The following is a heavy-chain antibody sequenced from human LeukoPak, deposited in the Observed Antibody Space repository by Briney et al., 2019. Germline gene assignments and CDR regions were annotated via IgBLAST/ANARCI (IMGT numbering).Heavy chain of an antibody. Sequence: GGSLRLSCAASGFTFSSYAMSWVRQAPGKGLEWVSAISGSGGSTYYADSVKGRFTISRDNSKNTLYLQMNSLRAEDTAVYYCAKHQRRGIFGVVIPRDYYMDVWGKGTTVTVSS. CDR3: AKHQRRGIFGVVIPRDYYMDV. J-gene: IGHJ6*03. D-gene: IGHD3-3*01. CDR1: GFTFSSYA. CDR2: ISGSGGST. V-gene: IGHV3-23*01.